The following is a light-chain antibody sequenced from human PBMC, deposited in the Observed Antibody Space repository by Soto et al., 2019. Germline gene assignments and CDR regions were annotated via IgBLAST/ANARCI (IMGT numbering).Light chain of an antibody. J-gene: IGKJ1*01. CDR2: GAS. CDR3: QQYGGSPVHG. Sequence: EIVLTQSPATMSLSPGERATLSCRASQSVSSSQLAWYQQKPGQAPRLLIYGASSRATGIPDRFSGSGSGTDFTLTITRLEPEDFAVYYCQQYGGSPVHGLGQGTKVDIK. V-gene: IGKV3-20*01. CDR1: QSVSSSQ.